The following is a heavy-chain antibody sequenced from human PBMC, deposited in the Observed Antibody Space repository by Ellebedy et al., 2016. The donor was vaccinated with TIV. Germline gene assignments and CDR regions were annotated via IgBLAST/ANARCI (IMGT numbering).Heavy chain of an antibody. CDR1: GFAFSTYA. CDR3: TKEVGDL. Sequence: GESLKISCAASGFAFSTYAMHWVRQAPGKGLAWVAFISYDGSDITYAESVTGRFTISRDNSRNTLFLQMNSLRAGDTAVYYCTKEVGDLWGQGTLVTVSS. CDR2: ISYDGSDI. V-gene: IGHV3-30*18. J-gene: IGHJ5*02.